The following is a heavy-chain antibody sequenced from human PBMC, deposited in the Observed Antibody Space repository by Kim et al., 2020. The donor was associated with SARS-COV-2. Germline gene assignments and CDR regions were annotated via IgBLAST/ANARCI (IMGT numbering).Heavy chain of an antibody. J-gene: IGHJ6*02. V-gene: IGHV4-39*07. CDR1: GGSISSSSYY. CDR3: ATPYPAAGNDYYGMDV. Sequence: SETLSLTCTVSGGSISSSSYYWGWIRQPPGKGLEWIGSIYYSGSTYYNPSLKSRVTISVDTSKNQFSLKLSSVTAADTAVYYCATPYPAAGNDYYGMDVWGQGTTVTVSS. D-gene: IGHD6-13*01. CDR2: IYYSGST.